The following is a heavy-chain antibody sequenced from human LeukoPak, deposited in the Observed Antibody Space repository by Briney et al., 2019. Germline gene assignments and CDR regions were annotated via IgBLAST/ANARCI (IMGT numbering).Heavy chain of an antibody. CDR1: GYTFTSYD. CDR3: ARESSIPAAGTVGNWFDP. Sequence: ASVKVSCKASGYTFTSYDINWVRQATGQGLEWMGWVNPNSGNTGYAQKFQGRVTMTRNTSISTAYMDLSGLTSDDTAVYYCARESSIPAAGTVGNWFDPWGQGTLVTVSS. D-gene: IGHD6-13*01. V-gene: IGHV1-8*01. J-gene: IGHJ5*02. CDR2: VNPNSGNT.